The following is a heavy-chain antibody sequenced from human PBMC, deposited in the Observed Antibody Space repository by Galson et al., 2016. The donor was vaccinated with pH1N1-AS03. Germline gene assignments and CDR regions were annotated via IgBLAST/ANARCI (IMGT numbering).Heavy chain of an antibody. Sequence: SLRLSCAASGFVFDKAWMSWVRQAPGKGLEWLGRIKTTADGGTADYAGPVKDRFIISRDDSQNTVSLQMNGLRSEDTGVYYCLFNFDYWGLGTQITVSS. CDR3: LFNFDY. CDR1: GFVFDKAW. J-gene: IGHJ4*02. D-gene: IGHD3-10*02. CDR2: IKTTADGGTA. V-gene: IGHV3-15*01.